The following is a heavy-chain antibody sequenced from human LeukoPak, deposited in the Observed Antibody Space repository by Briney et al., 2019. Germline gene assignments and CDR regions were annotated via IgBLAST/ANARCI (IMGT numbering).Heavy chain of an antibody. J-gene: IGHJ4*02. D-gene: IGHD6-13*01. CDR3: ARDAKTQDSSQPDY. CDR2: ISGDGTYI. Sequence: PGGSLRLSCAASGFTFSSYTINWVRQTPGRGLEWVSSISGDGTYIYYADSVKGRFTISGDNAKNSLYLQMNNLRVEDTAVYYCARDAKTQDSSQPDYWGQGTLVTVSS. CDR1: GFTFSSYT. V-gene: IGHV3-21*01.